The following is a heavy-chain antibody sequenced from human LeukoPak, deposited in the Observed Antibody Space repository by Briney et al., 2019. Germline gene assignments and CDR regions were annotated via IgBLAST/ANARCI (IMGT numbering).Heavy chain of an antibody. Sequence: PGGSLRLSCAASGFTFSSYAMPWVRQAPGKGLEWVAVISYDGSNKYYADSVKGRLTISRDNSKNTLYLQMNSLRAEDTAVYYCANLGYCSGGSCYGRTDYWGQGTLVTVSS. J-gene: IGHJ4*02. V-gene: IGHV3-30-3*01. CDR1: GFTFSSYA. CDR2: ISYDGSNK. D-gene: IGHD2-15*01. CDR3: ANLGYCSGGSCYGRTDY.